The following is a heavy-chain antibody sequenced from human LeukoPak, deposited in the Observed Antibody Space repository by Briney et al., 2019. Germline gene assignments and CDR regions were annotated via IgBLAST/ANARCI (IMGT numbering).Heavy chain of an antibody. CDR2: IIPIPGIA. Sequence: ASVKVSCKASGGTFSRYGISWVRQAPGQGLEWMGGIIPIPGIANYAQKFQGRVTITADKSTSTAYMELSSLRSEDTAVYYCASATLRCSGGSCYEMDVWGKGTTVTVSS. CDR3: ASATLRCSGGSCYEMDV. D-gene: IGHD2-15*01. V-gene: IGHV1-69*10. J-gene: IGHJ6*04. CDR1: GGTFSRYG.